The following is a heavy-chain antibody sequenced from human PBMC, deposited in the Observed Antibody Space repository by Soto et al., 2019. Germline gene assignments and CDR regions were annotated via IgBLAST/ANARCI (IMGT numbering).Heavy chain of an antibody. CDR3: ARGIVVVVAATYWFDP. J-gene: IGHJ5*02. V-gene: IGHV1-18*04. D-gene: IGHD2-15*01. CDR1: GYTFTSYG. CDR2: ISAYNGNT. Sequence: SVKVSCKASGYTFTSYGISWVRQAPGQGLEWMGWISAYNGNTNYAQKLQGRVTMTTDTSTSTAYMELRSLRSDDTAVYYCARGIVVVVAATYWFDPWGQGTLVTVSS.